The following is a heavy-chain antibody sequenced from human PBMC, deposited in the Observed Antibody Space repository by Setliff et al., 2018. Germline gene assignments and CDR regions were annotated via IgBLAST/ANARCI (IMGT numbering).Heavy chain of an antibody. D-gene: IGHD6-13*01. CDR1: GYTFNNYY. CDR3: ARVISIQPFPIAAAVGY. Sequence: ASVKVSCKASGYTFNNYYMHWVRQAPGQGLEWMGIINPSGGDTSYAQRSQGRVTVTRDTSISTAYMELSRLRSDDTAVYYCARVISIQPFPIAAAVGYWGQGTLVTVS. J-gene: IGHJ4*02. V-gene: IGHV1-46*02. CDR2: INPSGGDT.